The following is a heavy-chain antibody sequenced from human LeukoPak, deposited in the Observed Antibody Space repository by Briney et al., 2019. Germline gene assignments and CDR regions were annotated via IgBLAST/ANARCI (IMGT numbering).Heavy chain of an antibody. CDR2: INPSGGST. V-gene: IGHV1-46*01. J-gene: IGHJ6*03. Sequence: ASVKVSCKASGYTFTSYYMHWVRQAPGQGLEWMGIINPSGGSTSYAQKFQGRVTMTRDTSTSTVYMELSSLRSEDTAVYYCARGPRITVVRGGQWYYYMDVWGKGTTVTISS. D-gene: IGHD3-10*01. CDR1: GYTFTSYY. CDR3: ARGPRITVVRGGQWYYYMDV.